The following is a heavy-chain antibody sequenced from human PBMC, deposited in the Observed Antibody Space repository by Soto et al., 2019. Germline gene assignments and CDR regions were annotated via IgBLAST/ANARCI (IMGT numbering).Heavy chain of an antibody. CDR1: GFSLTSRPMG. Sequence: QITLKESGPPRVKPTQTLTLTCTFSGFSLTSRPMGVGWIRQPPGKALEWLVFIYWDDDKRYSPSLKNRLTITKDPSGNQVVLTMTNMDPLDTATYYCAHRLSGFNWNGGYFDYWGQGALVTVSS. V-gene: IGHV2-5*02. J-gene: IGHJ4*02. CDR3: AHRLSGFNWNGGYFDY. D-gene: IGHD1-1*01. CDR2: IYWDDDK.